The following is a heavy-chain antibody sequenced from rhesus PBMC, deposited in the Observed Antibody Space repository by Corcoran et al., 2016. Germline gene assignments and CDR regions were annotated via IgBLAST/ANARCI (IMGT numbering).Heavy chain of an antibody. CDR2: IRKKADGGTT. D-gene: IGHD5-24*01. Sequence: EVQLVESGGGLVQPGGSLRLSCAASGFTFSDYYMSWVRQAPGKGPEWVCFIRKKADGGTTEYAASVKGRFTISRDDSKSIASLQMNSLKTEDTAVYYCTRGISTWVFDYWGQGVLVTVSS. CDR1: GFTFSDYY. J-gene: IGHJ4*01. V-gene: IGHV3S22*01. CDR3: TRGISTWVFDY.